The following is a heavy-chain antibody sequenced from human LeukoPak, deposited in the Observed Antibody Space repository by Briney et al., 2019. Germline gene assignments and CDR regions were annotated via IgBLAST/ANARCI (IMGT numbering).Heavy chain of an antibody. J-gene: IGHJ4*02. Sequence: GGFLRLSCAASGITFGTYAMNWVRQAPGKGLEWASTVSGSGVATYFADSVKGRFTISRDNSKNTVFLEMNNLRAEDAAVYYCATSSDWPYYFHYWGQGTLVTVSS. D-gene: IGHD2-21*01. CDR1: GITFGTYA. CDR2: VSGSGVAT. CDR3: ATSSDWPYYFHY. V-gene: IGHV3-23*01.